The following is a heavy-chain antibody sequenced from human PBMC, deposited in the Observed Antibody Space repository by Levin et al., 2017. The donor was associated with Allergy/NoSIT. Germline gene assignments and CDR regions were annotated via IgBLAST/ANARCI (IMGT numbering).Heavy chain of an antibody. CDR1: GFTFSSYE. CDR3: ARQLGNFWSGYNYFDY. J-gene: IGHJ4*02. D-gene: IGHD3-3*01. CDR2: ISSSGSTI. Sequence: GESLKISCAASGFTFSSYEMNWVRQAPGKGLEWVSYISSSGSTIYYADSVKGRFTISRDNAKNSLYLQMNSLRAEDTAVYYCARQLGNFWSGYNYFDYWGQGTMVTVSS. V-gene: IGHV3-48*03.